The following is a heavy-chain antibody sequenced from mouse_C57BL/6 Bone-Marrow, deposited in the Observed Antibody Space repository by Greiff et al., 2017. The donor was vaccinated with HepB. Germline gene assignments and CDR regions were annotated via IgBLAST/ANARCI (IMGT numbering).Heavy chain of an antibody. CDR1: GFTFSNYW. Sequence: EVQRVESGGGLVQPGGSMKLSCVASGFTFSNYWMNWVRQSPEKGLEWVAQIRLKSDNYATHYAESVKGRFTISRDDSKSSVYLQMNNLRAEDTGIYYCTVGGGGMDYWGQGTSVTVSS. V-gene: IGHV6-3*01. J-gene: IGHJ4*01. CDR2: IRLKSDNYAT. CDR3: TVGGGGMDY.